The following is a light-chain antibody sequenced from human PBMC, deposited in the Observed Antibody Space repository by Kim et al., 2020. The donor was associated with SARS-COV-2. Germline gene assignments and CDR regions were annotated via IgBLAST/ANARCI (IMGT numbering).Light chain of an antibody. V-gene: IGKV3-15*01. Sequence: SLGERATISCRDRQSVISHLGWYQQRPGQAPRRFIDDTSTRATGVPARFSGSGSGTEFTLTISSLQSEDFAVYYCQQYNSWPPITFGQGTRLEIK. CDR2: DTS. CDR3: QQYNSWPPIT. CDR1: QSVISH. J-gene: IGKJ5*01.